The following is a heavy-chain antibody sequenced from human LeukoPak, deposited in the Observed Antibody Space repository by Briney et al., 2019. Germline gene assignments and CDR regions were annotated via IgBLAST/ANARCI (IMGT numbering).Heavy chain of an antibody. J-gene: IGHJ4*02. CDR2: VGGSGVKT. D-gene: IGHD2-2*01. CDR3: AKRGDCSGTCTYDY. Sequence: GGPLRLSCAASGFTFSNYAIHWVRQSPGKGLKWVSIVGGSGVKTYYADPVKGRFTISRDNSKNTVYLQMNSLRAEDTAVYYCAKRGDCSGTCTYDYWGQGTLVTVSS. V-gene: IGHV3-23*01. CDR1: GFTFSNYA.